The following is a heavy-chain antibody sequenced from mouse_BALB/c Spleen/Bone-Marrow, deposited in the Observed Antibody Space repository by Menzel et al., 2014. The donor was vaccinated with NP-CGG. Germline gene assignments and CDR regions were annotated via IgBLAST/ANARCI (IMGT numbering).Heavy chain of an antibody. CDR3: RRYDETIDY. CDR2: IDPCGGCI. V-gene: IGHV1-69*01. CDR1: GYTFTDYW. Sequence: QVQLQQSGAEFVMPGASVKLSCKASGYTFTDYWMHWVKQRPGQGLEWIGAIDPCGGCITYDEKFKGKATLTVDKSSSTAYMQLSRLTSEDSAVDYCRRYDETIDYWGQGTTVTVSS. D-gene: IGHD2-12*01. J-gene: IGHJ2*01.